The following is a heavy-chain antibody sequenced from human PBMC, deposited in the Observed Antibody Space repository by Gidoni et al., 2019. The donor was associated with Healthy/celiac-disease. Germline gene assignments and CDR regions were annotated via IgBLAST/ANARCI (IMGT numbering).Heavy chain of an antibody. V-gene: IGHV3-64D*08. CDR2: SSSNGGST. J-gene: IGHJ3*02. Sequence: EVQLVESGGGLVQPGGSLRLSCSASGFTVSSYAMHWGREAPGKGLEYVSASSSNGGSTYYADSVKGRFTISRDNSKNTLYLQMSSLRAEDTAVYYCVKGADYGDYSDIWGQGTMVTVSS. D-gene: IGHD4-17*01. CDR3: VKGADYGDYSDI. CDR1: GFTVSSYA.